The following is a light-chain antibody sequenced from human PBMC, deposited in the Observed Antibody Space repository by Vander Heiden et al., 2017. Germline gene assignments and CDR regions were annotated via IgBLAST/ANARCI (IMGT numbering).Light chain of an antibody. J-gene: IGLJ1*01. CDR1: SSNIGAGYD. CDR3: QSYDSSLSGYV. Sequence: QSVLTQPPSVSGAPGQRVTISCTGSSSNIGAGYDVHWYQQLPGTAPKLLIYGNSNRPSGVPDRFSGSKSGTSASLAITGLQAEDEADYYCQSYDSSLSGYVFGTATKV. CDR2: GNS. V-gene: IGLV1-40*01.